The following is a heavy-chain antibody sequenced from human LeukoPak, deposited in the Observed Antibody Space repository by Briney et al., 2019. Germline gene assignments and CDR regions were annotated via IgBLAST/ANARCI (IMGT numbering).Heavy chain of an antibody. CDR2: IYYSGST. J-gene: IGHJ6*03. V-gene: IGHV4-39*01. CDR1: GGSPTISSSC. Sequence: PPETLSLTCTVPGGSPTISSSCWGWIRQHPGKGLEWIASIYYSGSTYYNPSLKRQVTISVHTSKNQFSLKLSSVTAADTAVYYCAKPYGDYYYYYMDVWGKGTTVTVSS. D-gene: IGHD4-17*01. CDR3: AKPYGDYYYYYMDV.